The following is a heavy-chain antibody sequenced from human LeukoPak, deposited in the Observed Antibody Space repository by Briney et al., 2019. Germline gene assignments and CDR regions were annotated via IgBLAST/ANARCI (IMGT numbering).Heavy chain of an antibody. Sequence: GRSLRLSCAASGFTFSSYGMHWVRQAPGKGLEWVAVIWYDGSNKYYADSVKGRFTISRDNSKNTLYLQMNSLRAEDTAVYYCARIAMAGIGDGFDIWGQGTMVTVSS. V-gene: IGHV3-33*01. CDR3: ARIAMAGIGDGFDI. D-gene: IGHD6-19*01. CDR2: IWYDGSNK. CDR1: GFTFSSYG. J-gene: IGHJ3*02.